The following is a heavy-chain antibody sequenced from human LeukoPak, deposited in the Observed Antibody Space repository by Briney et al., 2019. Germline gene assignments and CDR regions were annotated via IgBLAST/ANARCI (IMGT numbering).Heavy chain of an antibody. CDR1: GFTFSSYD. V-gene: IGHV3-13*01. D-gene: IGHD3-10*01. CDR2: IGTAGDT. J-gene: IGHJ4*02. Sequence: GGSLRLSCAASGFTFSSYDMHWVRQATGKGLEWVSAIGTAGDTYCPGSVKGRFTISRENAKNSLYLQMNSLRAGDTAVYYCARVAYGSTEYYFDYWGQGTLVTVSS. CDR3: ARVAYGSTEYYFDY.